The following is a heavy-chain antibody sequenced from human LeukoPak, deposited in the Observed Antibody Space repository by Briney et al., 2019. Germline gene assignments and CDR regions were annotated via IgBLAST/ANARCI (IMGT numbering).Heavy chain of an antibody. CDR3: ATGVAAAGTWWFDP. D-gene: IGHD6-13*01. CDR2: IYYSGST. CDR1: GGSISSYY. V-gene: IGHV4-59*01. J-gene: IGHJ5*02. Sequence: SETLSLTCTVSGGSISSYYWSWIRQPPGKGLEWIGYIYYSGSTNYNPSLKSRVTISVDTSKNQFSLKLSSVTAADTAVYYCATGVAAAGTWWFDPWGQGTLVTVSS.